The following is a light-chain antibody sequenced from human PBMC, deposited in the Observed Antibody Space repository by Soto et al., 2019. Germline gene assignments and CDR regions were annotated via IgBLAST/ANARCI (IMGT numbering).Light chain of an antibody. Sequence: DIQMTQSPSSLSASIGDRVSFTCQARQDISKFLNWYQHKPGQAPSLLIHDASKSHFGVPSRFSGSGSGTDFTFTISSLQPEDDASYYCQQYENRPYTFGPGTKVDIK. CDR2: DAS. CDR3: QQYENRPYT. J-gene: IGKJ3*01. CDR1: QDISKF. V-gene: IGKV1-33*01.